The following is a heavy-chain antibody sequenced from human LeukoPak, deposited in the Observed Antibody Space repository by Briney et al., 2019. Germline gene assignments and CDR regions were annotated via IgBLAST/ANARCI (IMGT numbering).Heavy chain of an antibody. CDR2: IIPILGIA. Sequence: GASVKVSCKASGGTFSRYAISWVRPAPGEGLEWMGRIIPILGIANYEQKFQGRVTITAGKSTSTCYMELSILKSEDTAVYYSARARAEGFGELFDYWGQGTLVTVSS. CDR3: ARARAEGFGELFDY. D-gene: IGHD3-10*01. CDR1: GGTFSRYA. V-gene: IGHV1-69*04. J-gene: IGHJ4*02.